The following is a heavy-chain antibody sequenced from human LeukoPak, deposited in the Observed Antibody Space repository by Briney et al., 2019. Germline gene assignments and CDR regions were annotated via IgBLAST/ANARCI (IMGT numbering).Heavy chain of an antibody. D-gene: IGHD5-18*01. CDR3: ARGRPHDYTYGLDY. V-gene: IGHV1-69*04. J-gene: IGHJ4*02. Sequence: SVKVSCKASGGTFSSYAISWVRQAPGQGLEWMGRIIPILGIANYAQKFQGRVTITADKSTSTAYMELSSLRSEDTAVYYCARGRPHDYTYGLDYWGQGTLVTVSS. CDR1: GGTFSSYA. CDR2: IIPILGIA.